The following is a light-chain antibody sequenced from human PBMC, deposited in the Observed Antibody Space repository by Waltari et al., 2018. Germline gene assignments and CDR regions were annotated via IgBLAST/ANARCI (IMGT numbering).Light chain of an antibody. J-gene: IGKJ3*01. V-gene: IGKV3-11*01. CDR1: QSVSAY. CDR3: QQRTSWPPFT. CDR2: DAY. Sequence: EIVLTQSPATLSLSPGERATLSCRASQSVSAYLAWYQHKPGQAPRLLIYDAYTRATGVPARFSGSGSGTDFTLTISSLEPEDSAVYYCQQRTSWPPFTFGPGTKVDVK.